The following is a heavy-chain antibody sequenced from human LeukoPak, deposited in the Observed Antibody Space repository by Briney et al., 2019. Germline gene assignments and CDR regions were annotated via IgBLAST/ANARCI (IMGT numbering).Heavy chain of an antibody. CDR3: AREGYYYDSRGHLIDF. CDR2: INPSGGST. CDR1: GYTFTSYY. Sequence: ASVKVSCKASGYTFTSYYMHWVRQAPGQGLEWMGIINPSGGSTSYAQKFQGRVTMTRDTSTSTVYMELSSLRSEDTAVYYCAREGYYYDSRGHLIDFLGQGTLVTVSS. J-gene: IGHJ4*02. D-gene: IGHD3-22*01. V-gene: IGHV1-46*01.